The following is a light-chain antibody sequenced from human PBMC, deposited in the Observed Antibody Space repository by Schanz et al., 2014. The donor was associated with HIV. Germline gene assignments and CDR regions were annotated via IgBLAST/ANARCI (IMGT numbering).Light chain of an antibody. Sequence: QLVLTQPSSLSASPGATASLTCTLPSGVNFGTSRIHWYQQKPGSPPQYLLRYKSDSDKHQGSGVPSRFSGSKHGSAKTGLLLISGVQSEDEADYICMVWHNGAPVFGGGTKLTVL. J-gene: IGLJ3*02. CDR3: MVWHNGAPV. CDR2: YKSDSDK. V-gene: IGLV5-45*03. CDR1: SGVNFGTSR.